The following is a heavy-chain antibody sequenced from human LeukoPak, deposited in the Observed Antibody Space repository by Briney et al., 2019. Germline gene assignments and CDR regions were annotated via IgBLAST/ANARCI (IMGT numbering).Heavy chain of an antibody. CDR2: ISSSGSTI. Sequence: PGGSLRLSCAASGFTFSSFVLNWVRQAPGKGLEWVSYISSSGSTIYYADSVKGRFTISRDNAKNSLYLQMNSLRAEDTAVYYCARVGRDGYNYVDAFDIWGQGTMVTVSS. CDR1: GFTFSSFV. D-gene: IGHD5-24*01. J-gene: IGHJ3*02. CDR3: ARVGRDGYNYVDAFDI. V-gene: IGHV3-48*03.